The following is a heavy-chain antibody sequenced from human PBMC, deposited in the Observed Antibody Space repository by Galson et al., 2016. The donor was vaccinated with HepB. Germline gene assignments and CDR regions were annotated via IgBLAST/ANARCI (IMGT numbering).Heavy chain of an antibody. CDR1: GFTFATYP. J-gene: IGHJ4*02. D-gene: IGHD1-14*01. V-gene: IGHV3-23*01. CDR3: AKCPPGTRGSLDS. CDR2: ISDNGHAT. Sequence: SLRLSCAGSGFTFATYPMSWVRQAPGKGREWISLISDNGHATYYADPVRGRFSIARDNSKNTLYLQINSLRADDTAVYYCAKCPPGTRGSLDSWGQGTLVTVSS.